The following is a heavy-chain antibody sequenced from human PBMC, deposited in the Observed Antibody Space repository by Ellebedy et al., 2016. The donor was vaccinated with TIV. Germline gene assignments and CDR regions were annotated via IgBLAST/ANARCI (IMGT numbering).Heavy chain of an antibody. CDR2: IYWDDDP. CDR3: ARRVENGWELDHHAFDI. CDR1: GLSLSTSGVG. Sequence: SGPTLVKPTQTLTLTCSFSGLSLSTSGVGVGWLRQPPGKAPEWLALIYWDDDPRYNPSLKSRHTITRDASKNQVVLRMTNMDPVDTATYYCARRVENGWELDHHAFDIWGQGTMVTVSS. J-gene: IGHJ3*02. D-gene: IGHD4-23*01. V-gene: IGHV2-5*02.